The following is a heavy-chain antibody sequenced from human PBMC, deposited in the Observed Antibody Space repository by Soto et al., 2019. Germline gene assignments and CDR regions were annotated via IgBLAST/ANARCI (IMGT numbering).Heavy chain of an antibody. CDR2: INHSGST. CDR1: GGSFSGYY. Sequence: QVQLQQWGAGLLKPSETLSLTCAVYGGSFSGYYWSWIRQPPGKGLEWIGEINHSGSTNYNPSLKRRVTISVDTSKNQFSLKLSSVTAADTAVYYCARGSGYYDYVWGSYRWIRWFDPWGQGTLVTVSS. V-gene: IGHV4-34*01. D-gene: IGHD3-16*02. J-gene: IGHJ5*02. CDR3: ARGSGYYDYVWGSYRWIRWFDP.